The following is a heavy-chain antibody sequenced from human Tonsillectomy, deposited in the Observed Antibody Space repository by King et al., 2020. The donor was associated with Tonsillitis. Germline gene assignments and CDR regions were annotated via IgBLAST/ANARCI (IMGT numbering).Heavy chain of an antibody. CDR1: GGSISSGGYS. D-gene: IGHD3-10*01. J-gene: IGHJ5*02. Sequence: LQLQESGSGLVKPSQTLSLTCAVSGGSISSGGYSWRWIRQPPGKGREWIGYIYHSGSTYYNPSPKSRVTISVDRSKNQFSLKLSSVTAADTAVYYFARMYYYGSGSYYSWFDPWGQGTLVTVSS. CDR2: IYHSGST. CDR3: ARMYYYGSGSYYSWFDP. V-gene: IGHV4-30-2*01.